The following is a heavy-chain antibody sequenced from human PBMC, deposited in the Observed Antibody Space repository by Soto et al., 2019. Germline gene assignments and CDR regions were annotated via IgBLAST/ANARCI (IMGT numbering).Heavy chain of an antibody. CDR3: ASSGATGYYYYYGTDV. J-gene: IGHJ6*02. Sequence: SSVKVSCKASGYTFTSYDINWVRQATGQGLEWMGWMNPNSGNTGYAQKFQGRVTMTRNTSISTAYMELSSLRSEDTAVYYCASSGATGYYYYYGTDVWGQGTTVTVSS. V-gene: IGHV1-8*01. D-gene: IGHD1-26*01. CDR1: GYTFTSYD. CDR2: MNPNSGNT.